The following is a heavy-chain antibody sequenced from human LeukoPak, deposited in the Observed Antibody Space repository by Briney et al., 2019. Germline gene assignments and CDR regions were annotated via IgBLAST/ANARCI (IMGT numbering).Heavy chain of an antibody. CDR2: INSDGSST. D-gene: IGHD2/OR15-2a*01. CDR1: GFTFSSYW. Sequence: GGSLRLSCAASGFTFSSYWMHWVRQAPGKGLVWVSRINSDGSSTSYADSVKGRFTISRDNAKNTLYLQMNSLRAEDTAVYYCAKDPLSAHGNYYYYYMDVWGKGTTVTVSS. J-gene: IGHJ6*03. CDR3: AKDPLSAHGNYYYYYMDV. V-gene: IGHV3-74*01.